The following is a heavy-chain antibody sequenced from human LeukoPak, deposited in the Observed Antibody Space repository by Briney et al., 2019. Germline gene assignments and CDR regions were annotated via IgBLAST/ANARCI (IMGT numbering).Heavy chain of an antibody. CDR3: ARAYDYVWGSYRYGKYYFDY. Sequence: SETLSLTCNVSGGSITSYYWSWIRQPPGKGLEWIGYIYYSGSTNYNPSLKSRVTISVDTSKNQFSLKLSSVTAADTAVYYCARAYDYVWGSYRYGKYYFDYWGQGTLVTVSS. D-gene: IGHD3-16*02. J-gene: IGHJ4*02. CDR2: IYYSGST. CDR1: GGSITSYY. V-gene: IGHV4-59*01.